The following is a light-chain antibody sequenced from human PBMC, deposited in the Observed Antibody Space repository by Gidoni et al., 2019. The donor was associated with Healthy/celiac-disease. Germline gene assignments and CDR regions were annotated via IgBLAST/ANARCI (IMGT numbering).Light chain of an antibody. CDR3: QQSYSTPDT. CDR2: AAS. Sequence: DFQMTQSPSSLSASVGDRVTITCRASQRISSYLNWYQQKPGKAPKLLIYAASSLQSGVPSRFSGSGSGTDFTLTISSLQPEDFATYYCQQSYSTPDTFXXXTKLEIK. V-gene: IGKV1-39*01. J-gene: IGKJ2*01. CDR1: QRISSY.